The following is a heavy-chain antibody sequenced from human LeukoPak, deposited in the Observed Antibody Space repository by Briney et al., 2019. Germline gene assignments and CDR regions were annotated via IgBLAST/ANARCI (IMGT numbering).Heavy chain of an antibody. D-gene: IGHD6-13*01. J-gene: IGHJ6*02. V-gene: IGHV1-46*01. CDR3: ASPLGIAAYYYYGMDV. CDR2: INPSGGST. Sequence: ASVKVSCKASGYTFTSYYMHWVRQAPGQGLEWMGIINPSGGSTSYAQKFQGRVTMTRDTSTSTVYMELSSLRSEDTAVYYCASPLGIAAYYYYGMDVWGQGTTVTVSS. CDR1: GYTFTSYY.